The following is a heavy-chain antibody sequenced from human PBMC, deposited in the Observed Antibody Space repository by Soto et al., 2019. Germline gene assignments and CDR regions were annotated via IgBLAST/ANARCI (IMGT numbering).Heavy chain of an antibody. Sequence: TGGSLRLSCAASGVIFSGYGMHWVRQAPGKGLEWVAVIRFDGSNIYYADSVKGRFTISRDNSKNTLYLQMNSLRAEDTAVYYCAREGVGDTVFFGYFDYWGQGALVTVSS. CDR2: IRFDGSNI. CDR3: AREGVGDTVFFGYFDY. J-gene: IGHJ4*02. V-gene: IGHV3-33*01. D-gene: IGHD1-26*01. CDR1: GVIFSGYG.